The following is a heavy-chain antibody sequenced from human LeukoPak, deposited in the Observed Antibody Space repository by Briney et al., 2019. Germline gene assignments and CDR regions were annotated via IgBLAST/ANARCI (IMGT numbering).Heavy chain of an antibody. CDR1: GYTLTSYD. Sequence: ASVKVSCKASGYTLTSYDINWARQATGQGPEWMGWMNPNSGRTGYAQNFQGRITITRNTSISTAYMELSSLRSEDTAVYYCTRETSSRYFDYWGQGTLVTVSS. J-gene: IGHJ4*02. V-gene: IGHV1-8*01. CDR2: MNPNSGRT. CDR3: TRETSSRYFDY.